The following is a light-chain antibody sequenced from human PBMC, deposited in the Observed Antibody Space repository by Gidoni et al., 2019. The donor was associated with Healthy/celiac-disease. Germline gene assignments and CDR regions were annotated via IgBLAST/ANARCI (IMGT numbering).Light chain of an antibody. CDR1: QSVSSN. V-gene: IGKV3-15*01. CDR2: GAS. Sequence: EIVLTQSPATLSVSPGERATLSCRASQSVSSNLAWYQQKPGQAPRLLIYGASTRATGIPARFSGSRSGTEFTLTISSLQSEDFAVYYCQQYNNWPPLFGGGTKVEIK. J-gene: IGKJ4*01. CDR3: QQYNNWPPL.